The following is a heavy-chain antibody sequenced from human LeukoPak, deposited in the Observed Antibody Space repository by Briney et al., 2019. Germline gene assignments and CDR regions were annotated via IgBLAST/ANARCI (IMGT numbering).Heavy chain of an antibody. J-gene: IGHJ4*02. CDR2: INQDGSQT. CDR3: ARDSSPRYSGYDWVY. CDR1: GFAFSDYW. D-gene: IGHD5-12*01. Sequence: GGSLRLSCTASGFAFSDYWMSWVRQAPGKGLEWLANINQDGSQTSYVDSVRGRFTVSRDNAKNSLYLQMNSLRADDTAVYYSARDSSPRYSGYDWVYWGRGTLVTVSS. V-gene: IGHV3-7*01.